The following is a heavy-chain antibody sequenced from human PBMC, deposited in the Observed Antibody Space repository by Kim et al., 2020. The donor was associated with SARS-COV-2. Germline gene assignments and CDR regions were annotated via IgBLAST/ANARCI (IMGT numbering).Heavy chain of an antibody. CDR1: EDSFTNYW. Sequence: GESLKISCKGSEDSFTNYWIGWVRQMPGKGLEWMGIIYPGDSDTRYSPPFEGQVTISVDKSISTAHLQWSSLKASDTATYYCARSPLGTYYFDYWGQGTLVTFSS. CDR3: ARSPLGTYYFDY. J-gene: IGHJ4*02. V-gene: IGHV5-51*01. CDR2: IYPGDSDT. D-gene: IGHD1-26*01.